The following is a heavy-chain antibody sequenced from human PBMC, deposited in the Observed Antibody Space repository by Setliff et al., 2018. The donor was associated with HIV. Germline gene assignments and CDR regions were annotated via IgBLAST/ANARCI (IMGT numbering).Heavy chain of an antibody. J-gene: IGHJ5*02. CDR2: IYYSGST. CDR3: ARGWSSGWYNWCDP. CDR1: GDSFTSSY. V-gene: IGHV4-59*01. D-gene: IGHD6-19*01. Sequence: SETLSLTCTVYGDSFTSSYWSWIRQPPGKGLAWSEHIYYSGSTNYNPSLKSRVTMSGDTSKTQFSLQLSSVTAADTALYYCARGWSSGWYNWCDPWCQGTLVT.